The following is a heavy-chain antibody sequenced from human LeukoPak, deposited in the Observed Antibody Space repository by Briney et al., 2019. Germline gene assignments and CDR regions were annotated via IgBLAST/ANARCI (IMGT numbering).Heavy chain of an antibody. D-gene: IGHD3-22*01. CDR1: GFTFSRYG. CDR3: AKGPGSYYYDSTGYFDY. J-gene: IGHJ4*02. Sequence: PGRSLRLSCEASGFTFSRYGMHWVRQAPGKGLEWVTVVSYDESNKFYADSVRGRFTISRDNSKNTLYLQMNSLRAEDTAVYYCAKGPGSYYYDSTGYFDYWGRGTLVTVSS. CDR2: VSYDESNK. V-gene: IGHV3-30*18.